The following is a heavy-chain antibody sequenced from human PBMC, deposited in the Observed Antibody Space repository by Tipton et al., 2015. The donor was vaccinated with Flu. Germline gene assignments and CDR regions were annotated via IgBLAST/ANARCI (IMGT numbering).Heavy chain of an antibody. CDR2: FYNNGST. CDR3: AREGGDYSRGWYAS. V-gene: IGHV4-4*07. D-gene: IGHD6-19*01. J-gene: IGHJ5*02. CDR1: GGSISTYY. Sequence: TLSLTCSVSGGSISTYYWSWIRQPAGKGLEWVGHFYNNGSTRYNPSLKNRCTMSADTSRSQFSLKVTSVTAADTAVYFCAREGGDYSRGWYASWGQGILVTVSS.